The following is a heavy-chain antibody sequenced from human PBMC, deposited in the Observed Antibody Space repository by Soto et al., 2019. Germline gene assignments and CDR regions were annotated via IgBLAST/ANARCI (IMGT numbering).Heavy chain of an antibody. J-gene: IGHJ4*02. CDR2: IKSKTDGGTT. D-gene: IGHD1-26*01. V-gene: IGHV3-15*07. CDR1: GFTVSNAW. CDR3: TTGTGVGTSRGFGY. Sequence: EVQLVESGGGLVKPGGSLRLSCAASGFTVSNAWMNWVRQASGKGLEWVGRIKSKTDGGTTEYAAPVKGRFTLSRDDSENTLYLQMNSLKTEDTAVYYCTTGTGVGTSRGFGYWGQGTLVTVSS.